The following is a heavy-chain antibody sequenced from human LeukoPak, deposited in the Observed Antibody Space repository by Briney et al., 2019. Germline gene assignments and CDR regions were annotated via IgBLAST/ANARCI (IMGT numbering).Heavy chain of an antibody. CDR3: AKSRGFGESANDY. Sequence: GASLRLSCAASGFTFSSYAMSWVRQAPGKGLEWVSAISGSGGSRYYADSVKGRFTVSRDNSKNTLYLQMNSLRDEDTAVYYCAKSRGFGESANDYWGQGTLVTVSS. D-gene: IGHD3-10*01. V-gene: IGHV3-23*01. CDR2: ISGSGGSR. J-gene: IGHJ4*02. CDR1: GFTFSSYA.